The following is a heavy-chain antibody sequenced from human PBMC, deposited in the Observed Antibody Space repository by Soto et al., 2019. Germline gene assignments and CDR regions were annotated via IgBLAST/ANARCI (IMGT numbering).Heavy chain of an antibody. J-gene: IGHJ4*02. CDR2: ISYDGSNK. CDR1: GFTFSSYA. Sequence: QVQLVESGGGVVQPGRSLRLSCTASGFTFSSYAMHWVRQAPGKGLEWVAVISYDGSNKYYADSVKGRFTISSDNSKTTMYLQMNSLRVEDTAVYYCARPYSSGWYGDLDYWGQGTLVTVSS. D-gene: IGHD6-19*01. CDR3: ARPYSSGWYGDLDY. V-gene: IGHV3-30-3*01.